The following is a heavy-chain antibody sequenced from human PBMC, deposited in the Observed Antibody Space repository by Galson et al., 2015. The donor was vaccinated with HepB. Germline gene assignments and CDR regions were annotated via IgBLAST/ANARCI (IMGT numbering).Heavy chain of an antibody. CDR2: IKSKTNGGTT. J-gene: IGHJ6*03. D-gene: IGHD3-3*01. Sequence: SLRLSCAGSGFTFSDVWMTWVRQAPGKGLEWVGRIKSKTNGGTTDYAAPVKGSFTISRDDSKNRLYLHMNSLKTEDTAVYYCTTVPPQLNYDFRSWHYYYFYIDVRGKGTTVTVSS. CDR3: TTVPPQLNYDFRSWHYYYFYIDV. CDR1: GFTFSDVW. V-gene: IGHV3-15*01.